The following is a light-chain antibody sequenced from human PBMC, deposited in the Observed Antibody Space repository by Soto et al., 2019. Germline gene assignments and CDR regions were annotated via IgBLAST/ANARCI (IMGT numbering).Light chain of an antibody. CDR3: SSSTSSTTLSVV. V-gene: IGLV2-14*01. CDR1: SSDVGGYNY. CDR2: GVT. Sequence: QSALTQPASVSGSPGQSITISCTGTSSDVGGYNYVSWYQQHPGKAPKLMIYGVTNRPSGVSNRFSGSKSGNTASLTISGLQAEDEDDYYCSSSTSSTTLSVVFGGGTKLTVL. J-gene: IGLJ2*01.